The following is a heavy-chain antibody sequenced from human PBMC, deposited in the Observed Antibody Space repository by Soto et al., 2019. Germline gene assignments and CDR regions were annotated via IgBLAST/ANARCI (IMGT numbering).Heavy chain of an antibody. CDR2: IYYTGDT. CDR1: GDSMTSGGYY. D-gene: IGHD1-26*01. CDR3: ARGGARPTDVTTYFLY. J-gene: IGHJ4*02. V-gene: IGHV4-30-4*08. Sequence: SETMSLTCSVSGDSMTSGGYYWSWVRHNPGKGLEWVGSIYYTGDTYFNPSLKSRITVSMDTSKNEFSLKLTSVTSADTAVYFCARGGARPTDVTTYFLYWGQGTLVTV.